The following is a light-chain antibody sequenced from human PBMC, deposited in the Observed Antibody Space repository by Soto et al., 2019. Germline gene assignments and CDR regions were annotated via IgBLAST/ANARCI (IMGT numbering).Light chain of an antibody. Sequence: ETVLTQPPGTLSLSPGERATLSCRASHIVSINYLAWYQQKPGQAPRLLIYGASSRATGIPDRFSGSGSGTDFTLIISRLEPEDYAVYYCQQYGNSPLTFGGGTKVDIK. CDR3: QQYGNSPLT. CDR1: HIVSINY. V-gene: IGKV3-20*01. J-gene: IGKJ4*01. CDR2: GAS.